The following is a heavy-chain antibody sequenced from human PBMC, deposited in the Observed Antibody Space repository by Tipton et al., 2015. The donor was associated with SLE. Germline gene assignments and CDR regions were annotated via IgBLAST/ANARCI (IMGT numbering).Heavy chain of an antibody. V-gene: IGHV3-11*05. J-gene: IGHJ3*02. Sequence: GSLRLSCAASGFTFSDYSMNWIRQAPGKGLEWVSYISSSSSYTNYADSVKGRFTISRDNTKNSLFLQMNSLRAEDTAVYYCAKEGDTTYAFDIWGQGTMVTVSS. CDR1: GFTFSDYS. D-gene: IGHD1-1*01. CDR3: AKEGDTTYAFDI. CDR2: ISSSSSYT.